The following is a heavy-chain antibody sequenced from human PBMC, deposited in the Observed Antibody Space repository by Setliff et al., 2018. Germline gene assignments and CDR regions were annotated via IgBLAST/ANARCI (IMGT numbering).Heavy chain of an antibody. V-gene: IGHV1-69*13. Sequence: SVKVSCKSSGGTFSSSGITWVRQAPGQGLQWLGRFIPILGATNYAQNFQGRVTITAGVSTSTAYMELSSLRSDDTAVYYCARDGAYCSGGSCYSFDYWGQGTPVTVSS. J-gene: IGHJ4*02. D-gene: IGHD2-15*01. CDR1: GGTFSSSG. CDR2: FIPILGAT. CDR3: ARDGAYCSGGSCYSFDY.